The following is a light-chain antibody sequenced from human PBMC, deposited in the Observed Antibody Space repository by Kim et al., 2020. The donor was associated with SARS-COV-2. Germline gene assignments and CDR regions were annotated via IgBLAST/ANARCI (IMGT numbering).Light chain of an antibody. CDR3: QQYGSSPRT. CDR2: GAS. V-gene: IGKV3-20*01. Sequence: VLPQFPGTLSLSPGERATLSCRASQSVSSSYVAWYQQKPGQAPRLLIYGASRRATGIPDRFSGSGSGTDFTLTISRLEPEDFAVYYCQQYGSSPRTFGQGTKVEIK. J-gene: IGKJ1*01. CDR1: QSVSSSY.